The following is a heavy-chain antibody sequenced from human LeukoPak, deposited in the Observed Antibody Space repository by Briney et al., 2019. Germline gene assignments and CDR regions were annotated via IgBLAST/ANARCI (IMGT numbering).Heavy chain of an antibody. Sequence: GGSLRLPCAASGFTFSSYSMNWVRQAPGKGLEWVSYISSSSSTIYYADSVKGRFTISRDNAKNSLYLQMNSLRAEDTAVYYCARALIWGAFDIWGQGTMVTVSS. V-gene: IGHV3-48*01. J-gene: IGHJ3*02. CDR2: ISSSSSTI. CDR1: GFTFSSYS. CDR3: ARALIWGAFDI. D-gene: IGHD3-16*01.